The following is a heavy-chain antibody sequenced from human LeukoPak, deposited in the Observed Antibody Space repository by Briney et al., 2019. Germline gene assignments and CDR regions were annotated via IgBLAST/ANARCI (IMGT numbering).Heavy chain of an antibody. D-gene: IGHD5-18*01. V-gene: IGHV3-7*01. Sequence: GGSLRLSXAASGFTFSSYWMSWVRQAPGKGLEWVANIKQDGSEKYYVDSVKGRFTISRDNAKNSLYLQMNSLRAEDTAVYYCARDQYSYGYDWFDPWGQGTLVTVSS. J-gene: IGHJ5*02. CDR2: IKQDGSEK. CDR1: GFTFSSYW. CDR3: ARDQYSYGYDWFDP.